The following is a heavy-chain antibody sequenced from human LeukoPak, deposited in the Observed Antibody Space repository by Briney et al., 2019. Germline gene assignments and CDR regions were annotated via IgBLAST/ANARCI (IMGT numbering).Heavy chain of an antibody. V-gene: IGHV4-4*07. CDR2: IYTTGST. J-gene: IGHJ3*02. CDR1: GDSITSHY. CDR3: ARKGLSAVAGAFDI. D-gene: IGHD6-19*01. Sequence: SETLSLTCTVSGDSITSHYWSWIRQPAGKGLEWIGRIYTTGSTNYNPSLKNRVTLSMDASKKQFSLKLTSVTAADTAVYYCARKGLSAVAGAFDIWGQGTMVTVSS.